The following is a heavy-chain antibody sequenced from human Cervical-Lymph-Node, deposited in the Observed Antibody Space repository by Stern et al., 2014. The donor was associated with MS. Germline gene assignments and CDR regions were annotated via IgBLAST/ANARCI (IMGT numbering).Heavy chain of an antibody. D-gene: IGHD6-19*01. Sequence: EVQLLESGGGLVQPGGSLRLSCAASGFTFSSYSMNWVRQAPGKGLEWVSYIRSSSSTIYYADSVKGRFTISRDNAKNALYLQMNSLRDEDTAVYYCAREQVAVAGTDYWGQGTLVTVSS. CDR1: GFTFSSYS. CDR3: AREQVAVAGTDY. J-gene: IGHJ4*02. CDR2: IRSSSSTI. V-gene: IGHV3-48*02.